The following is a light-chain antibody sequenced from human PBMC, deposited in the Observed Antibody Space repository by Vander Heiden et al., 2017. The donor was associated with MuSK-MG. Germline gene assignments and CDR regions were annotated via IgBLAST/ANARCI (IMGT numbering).Light chain of an antibody. CDR1: QGINNY. Sequence: DIQMTQSPPSLSASVGDRVTITCRASQGINNYLAWFQQKPGKAPKSLIYGASSWQSGVPAKFSGRGSGTDFTRTISSLQPEDCASYFCQQYNSFPLTFGGGTKVEIK. CDR2: GAS. V-gene: IGKV1-16*02. J-gene: IGKJ4*01. CDR3: QQYNSFPLT.